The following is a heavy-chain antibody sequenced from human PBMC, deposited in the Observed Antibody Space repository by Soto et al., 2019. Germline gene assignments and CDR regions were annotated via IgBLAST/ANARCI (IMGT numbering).Heavy chain of an antibody. V-gene: IGHV4-59*01. CDR1: GVSISSYF. CDR2: TYHRGST. D-gene: IGHD6-25*01. J-gene: IGHJ4*02. Sequence: PSETLSLTCSVSGVSISSYFWSWIRQAPGRGLEWIGYTYHRGSTNYSPSLKSRVPISLDTSENQFSLKVNSVTAADTAVYYCARIGGYHGPLDYWGQGTPVTVSS. CDR3: ARIGGYHGPLDY.